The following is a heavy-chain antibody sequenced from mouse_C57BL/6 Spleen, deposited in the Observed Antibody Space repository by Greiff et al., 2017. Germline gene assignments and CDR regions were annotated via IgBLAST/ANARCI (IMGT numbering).Heavy chain of an antibody. V-gene: IGHV3-6*01. CDR2: ISYDGSN. Sequence: VQLQQSGPGLVKPSQSLSLTCSVTGYSITSGYYWNWIRQFPGNKLEWMGYISYDGSNNYNPSLKNRISITRDTSKNQFFLKLNSVTTEDTATYYCARDQGGTDYWGQGTTLTVSS. CDR3: ARDQGGTDY. D-gene: IGHD3-3*01. J-gene: IGHJ2*01. CDR1: GYSITSGYY.